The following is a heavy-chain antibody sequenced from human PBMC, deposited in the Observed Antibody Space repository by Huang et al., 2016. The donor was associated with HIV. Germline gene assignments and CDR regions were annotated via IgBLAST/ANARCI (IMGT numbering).Heavy chain of an antibody. D-gene: IGHD6-19*01. J-gene: IGHJ1*01. CDR2: IYYSGST. Sequence: QLQLQESGPGLVKPSETLSLTCSVSGDSISRSIYYWGWIRQPPGKGLEWIGSIYYSGSTDYNPSLKSRVTISADTSKNQISLKLSSVTASDTAVYYCGRRSVAGYDWSEHFHHWGQGTLVTVAS. CDR3: GRRSVAGYDWSEHFHH. CDR1: GDSISRSIYY. V-gene: IGHV4-39*01.